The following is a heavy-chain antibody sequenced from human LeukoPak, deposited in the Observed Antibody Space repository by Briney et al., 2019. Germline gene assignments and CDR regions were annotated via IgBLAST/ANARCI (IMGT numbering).Heavy chain of an antibody. J-gene: IGHJ4*02. Sequence: GESLRLSCAASGFAVSSNYMSWVRQAPGKGLEWVSVIYSGGSTYYADSVKGRFTISRDNSKNTPYLQMNSLRAEDTAVYYCARESYNSGIDYWGQGTLVTVSS. V-gene: IGHV3-53*01. CDR1: GFAVSSNY. CDR3: ARESYNSGIDY. CDR2: IYSGGST. D-gene: IGHD6-19*01.